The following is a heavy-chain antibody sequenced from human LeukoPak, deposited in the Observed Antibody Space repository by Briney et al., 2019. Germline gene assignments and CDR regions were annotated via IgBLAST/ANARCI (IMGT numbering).Heavy chain of an antibody. CDR3: ARGPGDYYYMDV. Sequence: SETLSLTCTVSGYSLSSTYYWGWIRQPPGKGLEWIGSIYYVGSTYYNPSLKSRVTISVDTSKNQFSLKLSSVTAADTAVYYCARGPGDYYYMDVWGKGTTVTVSS. V-gene: IGHV4-38-2*02. J-gene: IGHJ6*03. CDR1: GYSLSSTYY. CDR2: IYYVGST.